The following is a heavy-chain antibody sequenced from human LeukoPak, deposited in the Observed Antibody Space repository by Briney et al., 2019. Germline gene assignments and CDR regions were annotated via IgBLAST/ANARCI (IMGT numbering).Heavy chain of an antibody. CDR1: GYTFTGYY. J-gene: IGHJ4*02. CDR3: ARVNMYDFWSGYYTGMRKYFDY. Sequence: ASVKVSCKASGYTFTGYYMHWVRQAPGQGLEWMGWINHNSGGTNYAQKFQGRVTMTRDTSISTAYMELSRLRSDDTAVYYCARVNMYDFWSGYYTGMRKYFDYWGQGTLVTVSS. CDR2: INHNSGGT. V-gene: IGHV1-2*02. D-gene: IGHD3-3*01.